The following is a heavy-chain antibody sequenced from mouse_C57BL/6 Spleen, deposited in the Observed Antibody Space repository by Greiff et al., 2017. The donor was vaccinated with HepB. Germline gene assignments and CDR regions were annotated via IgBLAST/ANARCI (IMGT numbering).Heavy chain of an antibody. Sequence: VQLKQPGAELVRPGASVTLSCKASGYTFTDYEMHWVKQTPVHGLEWIGAIDPETGGTAYNQKFKGKAILTADKSSSTAYMELRSLTSEDSAVYYCTSGVYYGSSYYAMDYWGQGTSVTVSS. J-gene: IGHJ4*01. V-gene: IGHV1-15*01. CDR2: IDPETGGT. CDR3: TSGVYYGSSYYAMDY. CDR1: GYTFTDYE. D-gene: IGHD1-1*01.